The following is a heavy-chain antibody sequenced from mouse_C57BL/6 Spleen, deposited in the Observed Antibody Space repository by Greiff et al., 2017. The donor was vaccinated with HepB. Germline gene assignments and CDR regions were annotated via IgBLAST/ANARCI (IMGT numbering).Heavy chain of an antibody. CDR2: IYPGSGST. Sequence: VQLQQSGAELVKPGASVKMSCKASGYTFTSYWITWVKQRPGQGLEWIGDIYPGSGSTNYNEKFKSKATLTVDTSSSTAYMQLSSLTSEDSAVYYCASIDYDYDLYYVDYWGQGTTLTVSS. V-gene: IGHV1-55*01. CDR1: GYTFTSYW. J-gene: IGHJ2*01. CDR3: ASIDYDYDLYYVDY. D-gene: IGHD2-4*01.